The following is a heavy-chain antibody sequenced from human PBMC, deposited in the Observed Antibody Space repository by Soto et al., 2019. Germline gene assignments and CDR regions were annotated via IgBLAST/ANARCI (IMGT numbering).Heavy chain of an antibody. D-gene: IGHD5-12*01. J-gene: IGHJ6*02. Sequence: SETLSLTCTVSGGSIISYYWSWIRQPPGKGLEWIGYIYYSGSTNYNPSLKSRVTISVDTSKNQFSLKLSSVTAADTAVYYCARGTAYGGYLSYYYYYGMDVWGQGTTVTVSS. CDR2: IYYSGST. CDR1: GGSIISYY. CDR3: ARGTAYGGYLSYYYYYGMDV. V-gene: IGHV4-59*01.